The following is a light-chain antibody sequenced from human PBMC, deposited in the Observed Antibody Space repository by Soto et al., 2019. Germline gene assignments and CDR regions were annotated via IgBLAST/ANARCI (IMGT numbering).Light chain of an antibody. CDR2: DVS. CDR3: SSYTSTTTLVV. Sequence: QSALTQPASVSGSPGQSITLSCTATSSDKSVYNYISWYQQHPGKVPKLMVYDVSDRPSGVSNRFSGSKSGNTASLTISGLHAEDEADYYCSSYTSTTTLVVFGTGTKLPVL. CDR1: SSDKSVYNY. V-gene: IGLV2-14*03. J-gene: IGLJ1*01.